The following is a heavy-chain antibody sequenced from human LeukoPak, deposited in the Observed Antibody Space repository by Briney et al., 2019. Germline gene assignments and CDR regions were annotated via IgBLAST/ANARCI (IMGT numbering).Heavy chain of an antibody. CDR3: ATGASGTMVRGVYWFDP. J-gene: IGHJ5*02. CDR2: INAGNGNT. V-gene: IGHV1-3*01. D-gene: IGHD3-10*01. CDR1: GYTFTSYA. Sequence: GASVKVSSKASGYTFTSYAMHWVRQAPGQRLEWMGWINAGNGNTKYSQKFQGRVTITRDTSASTAYMELSSLRSEDTAVYYCATGASGTMVRGVYWFDPWGQGTLVTVSS.